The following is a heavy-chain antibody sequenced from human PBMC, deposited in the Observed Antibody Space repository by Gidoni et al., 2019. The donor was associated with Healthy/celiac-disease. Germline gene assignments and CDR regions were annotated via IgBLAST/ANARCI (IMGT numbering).Heavy chain of an antibody. D-gene: IGHD5-12*01. J-gene: IGHJ3*02. CDR2: ISGDGGSK. V-gene: IGHV3-43*02. Sequence: EVQLVESGGGVVLPGASLRLSCAASGFPFDAYAMHWVRHSPGKGLEWVSIISGDGGSKYYADSVKGRFTISRDNSKNSLYLQMNSLRTEDTALYYCAKDIIREMATITEAFDIWGQGTMVTVSS. CDR3: AKDIIREMATITEAFDI. CDR1: GFPFDAYA.